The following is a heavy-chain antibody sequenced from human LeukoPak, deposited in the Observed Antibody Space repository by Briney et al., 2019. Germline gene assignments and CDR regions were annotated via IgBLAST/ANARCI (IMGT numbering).Heavy chain of an antibody. CDR1: GFTVDDYA. CDR2: ISGDGGST. V-gene: IGHV3-43*02. CDR3: AKDLNYDILTRLFDY. Sequence: GGSLRLSCAAAGFTVDDYAIDWDRQAPGKGLEWVSLISGDGGSTYYADSVKGRFTLSRDHSNNPLYLQTNSLSTEDTALYYCAKDLNYDILTRLFDYWGQGTLVTVSS. J-gene: IGHJ4*02. D-gene: IGHD3-9*01.